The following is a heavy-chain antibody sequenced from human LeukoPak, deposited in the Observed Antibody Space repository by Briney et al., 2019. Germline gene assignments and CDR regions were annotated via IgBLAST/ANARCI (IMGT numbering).Heavy chain of an antibody. Sequence: ASVKVSCKASGYTFTSYAMNWVRQAPGQGLEWMGWINTNTGNPTYAQGFTGRFVFSLDTSVSTAYLQISSLKAEDTAVYYCARNPQEYSSSWYNDAFDIWGQGTAVTVSP. CDR2: INTNTGNP. V-gene: IGHV7-4-1*02. CDR3: ARNPQEYSSSWYNDAFDI. D-gene: IGHD6-13*01. J-gene: IGHJ3*02. CDR1: GYTFTSYA.